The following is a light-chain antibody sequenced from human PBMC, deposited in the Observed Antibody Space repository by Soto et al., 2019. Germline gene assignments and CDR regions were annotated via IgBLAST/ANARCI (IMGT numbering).Light chain of an antibody. Sequence: ETVMTRSPGTLSLSPGERATLSFMASQSVSNNYLAWYQQKPGQAPRLLIYGASNRATGIPDRFSGSGSGTDFTLTISRLEPEDFAVYYCQQYGSSGTFGQGTKVDIK. CDR3: QQYGSSGT. CDR1: QSVSNNY. V-gene: IGKV3-20*01. J-gene: IGKJ1*01. CDR2: GAS.